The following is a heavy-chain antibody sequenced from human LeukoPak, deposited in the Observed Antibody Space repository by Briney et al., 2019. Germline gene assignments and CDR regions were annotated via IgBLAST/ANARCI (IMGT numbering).Heavy chain of an antibody. CDR2: ISGSGGST. Sequence: PGGSLRLSCAASGFTFSSYAMSWVRQAPGKGLEWVSAISGSGGSTYYADSVKGRFTISRDNSKNTLYLQMNSLRAEDTAVYYCASVTIFGVVTHDAFDIWGQGTMVTVSS. CDR1: GFTFSSYA. V-gene: IGHV3-23*01. D-gene: IGHD3-3*01. J-gene: IGHJ3*02. CDR3: ASVTIFGVVTHDAFDI.